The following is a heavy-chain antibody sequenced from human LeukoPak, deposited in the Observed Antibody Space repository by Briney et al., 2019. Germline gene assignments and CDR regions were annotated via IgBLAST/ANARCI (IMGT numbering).Heavy chain of an antibody. CDR1: GFTFSDYY. J-gene: IGHJ6*03. V-gene: IGHV3-11*04. Sequence: GGSLRLSCAASGFTFSDYYMSWIRQAPGKGLEWVSYISSSGSTIYYADSVKGRFTISRDNAKNSLYLQMNSLRAEDTAVYYCARRGYYDFWSGYGPRCYYYMDVWGKGTTVTVSS. D-gene: IGHD3-3*01. CDR2: ISSSGSTI. CDR3: ARRGYYDFWSGYGPRCYYYMDV.